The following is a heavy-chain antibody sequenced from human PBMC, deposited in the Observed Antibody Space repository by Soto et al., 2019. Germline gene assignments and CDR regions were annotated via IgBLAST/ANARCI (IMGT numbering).Heavy chain of an antibody. Sequence: EVQLVEYGGDMVQPGRSLKLSCVGSGYSFEDYSMHWVRQAPGKGLEWVSGISWNGNFTGYADSVKGRFTISRDNAKNSLFLQMRSLSLEDTALYYCVGGSWFDWGQGTLVTVSS. D-gene: IGHD2-15*01. CDR2: ISWNGNFT. CDR1: GYSFEDYS. J-gene: IGHJ4*02. CDR3: VGGSWFD. V-gene: IGHV3-9*01.